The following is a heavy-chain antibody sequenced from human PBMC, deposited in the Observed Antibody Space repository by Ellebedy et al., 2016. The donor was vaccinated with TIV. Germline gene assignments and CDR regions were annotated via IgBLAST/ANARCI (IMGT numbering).Heavy chain of an antibody. CDR2: INPNSGGT. CDR1: GYTFTGYY. J-gene: IGHJ4*02. V-gene: IGHV1-2*02. D-gene: IGHD1-26*01. CDR3: ARDFVGATLIDY. Sequence: AASVKVSCKASGYTFTGYYMHWVRQAPGQGLEWMGWINPNSGGTNYAQKFQGRVTMTRDTSISTAYMELSRLRSDDTAVYYCARDFVGATLIDYWGQGTLVTVSS.